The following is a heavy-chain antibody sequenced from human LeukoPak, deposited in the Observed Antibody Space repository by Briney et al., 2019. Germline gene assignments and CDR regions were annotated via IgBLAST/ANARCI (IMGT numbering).Heavy chain of an antibody. Sequence: GGSLRLSCAASGFTFSSYWMHWVRQAPGKGLMWVSRVKSDGSETSYADSVKGRFTISRDNARNTLYLQMNNLRPEDTAIYYCASDRVFYGLDVWGQGTTVTVSS. CDR1: GFTFSSYW. CDR3: ASDRVFYGLDV. J-gene: IGHJ6*02. V-gene: IGHV3-74*01. CDR2: VKSDGSET.